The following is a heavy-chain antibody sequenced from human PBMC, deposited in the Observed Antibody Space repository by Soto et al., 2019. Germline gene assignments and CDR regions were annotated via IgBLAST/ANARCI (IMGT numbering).Heavy chain of an antibody. J-gene: IGHJ4*02. D-gene: IGHD7-27*01. Sequence: GGSLRLSCAASGFTFSSYAMSWVRQAPGKGLEWVSAISGSSGDGTYYADSVKGRFTISRDNSKNTLELQMNSLRAEDTAVYYCARANWYSEYWGQGTLVTVSS. CDR2: ISGSSGDGT. CDR3: ARANWYSEY. V-gene: IGHV3-23*01. CDR1: GFTFSSYA.